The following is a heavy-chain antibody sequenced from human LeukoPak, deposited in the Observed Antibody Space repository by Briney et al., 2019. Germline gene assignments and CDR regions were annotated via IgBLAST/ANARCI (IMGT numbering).Heavy chain of an antibody. J-gene: IGHJ5*02. CDR1: GFTFSSYA. CDR2: ISYDGNNK. D-gene: IGHD3-16*01. V-gene: IGHV3-30*03. CDR3: ARGGGSPTIRYNWFDP. Sequence: GGSLRLSCAASGFTFSSYATHWVRQAPGKGLEWVAVISYDGNNKYYEDSVKGRFTISRDNSKNTLYLQMNSLRAEDTAVYYCARGGGSPTIRYNWFDPWGQGTLVTVSS.